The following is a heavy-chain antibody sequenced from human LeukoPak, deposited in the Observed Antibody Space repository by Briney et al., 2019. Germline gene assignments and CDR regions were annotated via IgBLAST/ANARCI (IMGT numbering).Heavy chain of an antibody. CDR3: TGDNFDSSVKFDY. J-gene: IGHJ4*02. CDR1: GFTFSGYA. D-gene: IGHD3-22*01. CDR2: IRSKANNYAT. Sequence: SGGSPRLSCVVSGFTFSGYAVHWVRQAPGKGLEWVGRIRSKANNYATAYAASVKGRFAISRDDSKNTAYLQMNSLKTEDTAVYYCTGDNFDSSVKFDYWGQGTLVTVSS. V-gene: IGHV3-73*01.